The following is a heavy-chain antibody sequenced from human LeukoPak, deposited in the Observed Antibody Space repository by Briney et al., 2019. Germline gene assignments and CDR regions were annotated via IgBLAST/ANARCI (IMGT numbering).Heavy chain of an antibody. V-gene: IGHV1-18*01. CDR1: GYTFTSYG. J-gene: IGHJ4*02. Sequence: AASVKVSCKASGYTFTSYGISWVRQAPGQGLEWMGWISAYNGNTNYAQKLQGRVTMTADTSTSTAYMELRSLRSDDTAVYYCARNVVVVAPYYFDYWGQGTLVTVSS. CDR3: ARNVVVVAPYYFDY. CDR2: ISAYNGNT. D-gene: IGHD2-15*01.